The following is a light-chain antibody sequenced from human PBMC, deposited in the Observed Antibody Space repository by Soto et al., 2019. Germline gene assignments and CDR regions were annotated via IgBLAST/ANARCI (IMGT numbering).Light chain of an antibody. J-gene: IGLJ1*01. CDR2: EVR. V-gene: IGLV2-14*01. Sequence: LTQPASVSGSPGQSITISCTGTSSYVGGYNYVSWYQQHPGKAPKLMIYEVRNRPSGVSHRFSGSKSANTASLTISGLQAEDEADYYCSSYTSSSPYVFGTGTKVTV. CDR3: SSYTSSSPYV. CDR1: SSYVGGYNY.